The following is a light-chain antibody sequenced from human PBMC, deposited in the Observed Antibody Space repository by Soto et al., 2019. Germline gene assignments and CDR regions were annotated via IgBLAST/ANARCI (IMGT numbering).Light chain of an antibody. CDR1: QSLLHSNGYNY. Sequence: DIVMTQSPLSLPVTPGEPASISCRSSQSLLHSNGYNYLDWYLQKPGQSPQLLIYLGSNRASGVPDRFSGSGSGADFTLKISRVEPEDVGGYYCMRALQSPLYTFGQGTKLEIK. V-gene: IGKV2-28*01. CDR3: MRALQSPLYT. CDR2: LGS. J-gene: IGKJ2*01.